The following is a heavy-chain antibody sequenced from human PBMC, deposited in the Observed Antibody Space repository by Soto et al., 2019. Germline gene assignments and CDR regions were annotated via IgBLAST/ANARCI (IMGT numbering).Heavy chain of an antibody. CDR3: ARDRTDSGYYTNWLDP. CDR1: GGTFGSDA. CDR2: IIPIFGTT. Sequence: QVHLMQSGAEVKKPGSSVKVSCKASGGTFGSDAITWVRQAPGQGLEWVGRIIPIFGTTNYAQNLQGRVTISADKSTLTSYMELHSLTSDDTALYYCARDRTDSGYYTNWLDPWGQGTQVTVYS. D-gene: IGHD3-22*01. J-gene: IGHJ5*02. V-gene: IGHV1-69*06.